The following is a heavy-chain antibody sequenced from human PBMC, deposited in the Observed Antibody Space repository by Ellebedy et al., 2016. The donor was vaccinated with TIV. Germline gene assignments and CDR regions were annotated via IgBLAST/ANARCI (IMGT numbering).Heavy chain of an antibody. CDR2: VSGNGVHT. J-gene: IGHJ4*02. D-gene: IGHD3-3*01. Sequence: GGSLRLSCAASGFIFSNYAMTWVRQAPGEGLEWVSSVSGNGVHTFYAASVKGRFTISRDNSKDTLYLQMNSLTAEDTAVYFCAKDKIDVSVYYGRFDYWGQGTVVTVSS. CDR1: GFIFSNYA. CDR3: AKDKIDVSVYYGRFDY. V-gene: IGHV3-23*01.